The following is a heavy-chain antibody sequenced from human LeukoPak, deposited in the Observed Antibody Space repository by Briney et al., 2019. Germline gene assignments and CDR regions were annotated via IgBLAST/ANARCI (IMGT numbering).Heavy chain of an antibody. V-gene: IGHV3-23*01. Sequence: GGSLRLSCAASGFTFSSYAMSWVRQAPGKGLEWVSAISGSGGNTYYADSVKGRFTISRDNSKNTLYLQMNSLRAEDTAVYYCAKDRLPLIRGIDYWGQGTLVTVSS. D-gene: IGHD3-10*01. CDR2: ISGSGGNT. CDR1: GFTFSSYA. J-gene: IGHJ4*02. CDR3: AKDRLPLIRGIDY.